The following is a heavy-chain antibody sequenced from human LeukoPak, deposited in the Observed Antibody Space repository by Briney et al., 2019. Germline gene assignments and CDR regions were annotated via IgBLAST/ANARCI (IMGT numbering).Heavy chain of an antibody. J-gene: IGHJ4*02. V-gene: IGHV1-2*02. D-gene: IGHD3-16*01. Sequence: ASVTVSCKASGYIFTDYYMHWVRQAPGQGLEWMGWSNPNSGGTNYAQKFQGRVTMTRDPSISTAYIELSRLRSDDTAVYYCARSTGTTFGFSDYWGQGTLVTVSS. CDR3: ARSTGTTFGFSDY. CDR2: SNPNSGGT. CDR1: GYIFTDYY.